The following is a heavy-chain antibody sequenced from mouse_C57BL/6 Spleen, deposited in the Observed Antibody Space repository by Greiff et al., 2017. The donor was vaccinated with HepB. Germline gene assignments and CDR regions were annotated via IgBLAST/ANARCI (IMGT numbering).Heavy chain of an antibody. CDR2: IDPSDSET. D-gene: IGHD4-1*01. CDR1: GYTFTSYW. J-gene: IGHJ4*01. Sequence: QVQLKQPGAELVRPGSSVKLSCKASGYTFTSYWMDWVKQRPGQGLEWIGNIDPSDSETHYNQTFKDKATLTVDKSSSTAYMQLSSLTSEDSAVYYCARRFWGAMDYWGQGTSVTVSS. V-gene: IGHV1-61*01. CDR3: ARRFWGAMDY.